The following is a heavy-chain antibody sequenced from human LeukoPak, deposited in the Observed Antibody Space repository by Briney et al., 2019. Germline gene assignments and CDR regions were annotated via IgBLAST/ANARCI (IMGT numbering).Heavy chain of an antibody. V-gene: IGHV4-59*01. Sequence: KSSETLSLTCTVSGGSISSYYWSWIRQPPGKGLEWIGYIYYSGSTNYNPSLKSRVTISVDTSKNQFSLKLSSVTAADTAVYYCASMGEQLAIIWGQGTLVTVSS. CDR3: ASMGEQLAII. D-gene: IGHD6-13*01. J-gene: IGHJ4*02. CDR1: GGSISSYY. CDR2: IYYSGST.